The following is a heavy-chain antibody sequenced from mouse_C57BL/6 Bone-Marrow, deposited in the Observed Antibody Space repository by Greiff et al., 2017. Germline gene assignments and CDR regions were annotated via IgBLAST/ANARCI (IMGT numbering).Heavy chain of an antibody. CDR1: GYTFTDYE. Sequence: QVQLQQSGAELVRPGASVTLSCKASGYTFTDYEMHWVKQTPVHGLEWIGAIDPGTGGTAYNQKFKGKAILTADKSSSTAYMELRSLTSEDSAVYYCTRAGTDFDYWGQGTTRTVSS. J-gene: IGHJ2*01. CDR3: TRAGTDFDY. CDR2: IDPGTGGT. D-gene: IGHD4-1*01. V-gene: IGHV1-15*01.